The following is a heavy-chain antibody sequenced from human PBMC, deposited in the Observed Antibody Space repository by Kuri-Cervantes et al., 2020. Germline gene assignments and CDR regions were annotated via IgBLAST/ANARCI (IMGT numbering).Heavy chain of an antibody. CDR2: IYHSGST. V-gene: IGHV4-30-2*01. CDR3: AREPNWGSGY. J-gene: IGHJ4*02. Sequence: SQTLSLTCAVSGGSISSGGYSWSWIRQPPGKGLEWIGYIYHSGSTYYNPSLKSRVTISVDRSKNQFSLKLSSVTAADTAVYYCAREPNWGSGYWGQGTLVTVSS. CDR1: GGSISSGGYS. D-gene: IGHD7-27*01.